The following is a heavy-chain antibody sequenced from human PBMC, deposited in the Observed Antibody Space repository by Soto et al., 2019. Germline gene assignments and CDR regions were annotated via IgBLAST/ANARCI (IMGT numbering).Heavy chain of an antibody. CDR1: GYTFTNYA. V-gene: IGHV1-3*01. CDR3: ARPKEATIRPKTDSSGYYAY. D-gene: IGHD3-22*01. J-gene: IGHJ4*02. Sequence: ASVKVSCKASGYTFTNYAMHWVRQAPGQRLEWMGWINAGNGNTKYSQKFQGRVTITRDTSATIVYIELSSLRSEDTAVYYCARPKEATIRPKTDSSGYYAYWGQGTLVTVSS. CDR2: INAGNGNT.